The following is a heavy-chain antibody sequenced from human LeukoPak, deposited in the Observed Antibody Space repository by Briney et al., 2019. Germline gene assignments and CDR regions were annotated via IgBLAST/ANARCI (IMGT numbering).Heavy chain of an antibody. CDR1: GFTFSSYA. D-gene: IGHD3-10*01. Sequence: GGSLRLSCAASGFTFSSYAMSWVRQAPGKGLEWVSAISGSGGSTYYADSVKGRFTISRDNAKNTLYLQMNSLRTEDTAVYYCAKDLYYYGSGSPMDVWGKGTTVTISS. CDR2: ISGSGGST. V-gene: IGHV3-23*01. J-gene: IGHJ6*03. CDR3: AKDLYYYGSGSPMDV.